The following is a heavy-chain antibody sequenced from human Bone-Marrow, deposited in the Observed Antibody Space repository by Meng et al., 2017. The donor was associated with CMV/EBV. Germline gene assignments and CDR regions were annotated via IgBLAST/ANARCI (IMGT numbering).Heavy chain of an antibody. D-gene: IGHD4-11*01. CDR1: GGTFSSYT. V-gene: IGHV1-69*04. CDR2: IIPILGIA. CDR3: VRDGGHDYRYYYYGMDV. J-gene: IGHJ6*02. Sequence: SVKVSCKASGGTFSSYTISWVRQAPGQGLEWMGRIIPILGIANYAQKFQGRVTITADKSTSTAYMELSSLRSEDTAVYYCVRDGGHDYRYYYYGMDVWGQGTTVTVSS.